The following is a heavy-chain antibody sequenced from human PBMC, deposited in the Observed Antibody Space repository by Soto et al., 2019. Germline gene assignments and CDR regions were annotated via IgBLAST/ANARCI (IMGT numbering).Heavy chain of an antibody. V-gene: IGHV1-18*04. CDR3: ARGPNYYDSSGPNWFDP. D-gene: IGHD3-22*01. CDR2: ISAYNGNT. Sequence: GASVKVSCKASGYTSTSYGISWVRQAPGQGLEWMGWISAYNGNTNYAQKLQGRVTMTTDTSASTAYMELSSLRSEDTAVYYCARGPNYYDSSGPNWFDPWGQGTLVTVSS. CDR1: GYTSTSYG. J-gene: IGHJ5*02.